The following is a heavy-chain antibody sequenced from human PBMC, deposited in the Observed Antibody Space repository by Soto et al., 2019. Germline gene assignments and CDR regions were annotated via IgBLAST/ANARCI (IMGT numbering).Heavy chain of an antibody. J-gene: IGHJ4*02. D-gene: IGHD2-2*01. CDR1: GFTFSSFG. CDR3: AKNGLSNTPSAIDS. V-gene: IGHV3-23*01. Sequence: GGSLRLSCAASGFTFSSFGMHWVRQAPGKGLDWVSAISGNGRNTYYADSVKGRFTVSRDNSENTLFLQMNSLRAEDTAMYFCAKNGLSNTPSAIDSWGQGTPVTVSS. CDR2: ISGNGRNT.